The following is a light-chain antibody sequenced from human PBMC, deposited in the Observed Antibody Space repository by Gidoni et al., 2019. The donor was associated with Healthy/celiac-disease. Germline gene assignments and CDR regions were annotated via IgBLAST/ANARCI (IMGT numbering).Light chain of an antibody. Sequence: EIVMTQPPATLSVSPGERATLSCRASQGVSSDLAWYQHKPGQAPRLLIYGASTRATGIPARVSGSGSGTEFTLTISSLQSEDFAVYYCQQYNNWPQTFGQGTKVEIK. CDR2: GAS. V-gene: IGKV3-15*01. J-gene: IGKJ1*01. CDR1: QGVSSD. CDR3: QQYNNWPQT.